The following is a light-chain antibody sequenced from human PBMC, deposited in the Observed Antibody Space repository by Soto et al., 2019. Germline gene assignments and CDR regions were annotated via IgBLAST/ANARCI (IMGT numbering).Light chain of an antibody. Sequence: QSALTQPASVSGSPGQSITISCTGTSSDVGGYNYVSWYQHHPGKAPKLMIYEVSNRPSGVSNRFSGSKSGSTASLTISGLQAEDEADYYCSAYTARSTLVFGGGTKLTVL. V-gene: IGLV2-14*01. J-gene: IGLJ3*02. CDR2: EVS. CDR1: SSDVGGYNY. CDR3: SAYTARSTLV.